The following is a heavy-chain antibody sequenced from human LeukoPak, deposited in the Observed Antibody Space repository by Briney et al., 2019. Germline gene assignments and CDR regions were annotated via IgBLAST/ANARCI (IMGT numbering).Heavy chain of an antibody. Sequence: SETLSLTCTVSGGSISSGSYYWSWIRQHPGKGLEWIGYIYYSGSTYYNPSLKSRITISVDTSKNQFSLKLSSVTAADTAVYYCARDYIAAAGSYYYYGMDVWGQGTTVTVSS. CDR2: IYYSGST. V-gene: IGHV4-31*03. D-gene: IGHD6-13*01. CDR1: GGSISSGSYY. CDR3: ARDYIAAAGSYYYYGMDV. J-gene: IGHJ6*02.